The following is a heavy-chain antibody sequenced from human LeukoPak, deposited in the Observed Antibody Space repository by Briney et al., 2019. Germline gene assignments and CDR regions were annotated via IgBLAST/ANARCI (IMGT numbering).Heavy chain of an antibody. CDR1: GFTFSSYS. CDR2: ISSSSSTI. D-gene: IGHD6-13*01. Sequence: GGSLRLSCAASGFTFSSYSMNWVRQAAGKGLEWVSYISSSSSTIYYADSVKGRFTISRDNAKNSLYLQMNSLRDEDTAVYYCAKDSEIAAAGSYWYFDLWGRGTLVTVSS. CDR3: AKDSEIAAAGSYWYFDL. J-gene: IGHJ2*01. V-gene: IGHV3-48*02.